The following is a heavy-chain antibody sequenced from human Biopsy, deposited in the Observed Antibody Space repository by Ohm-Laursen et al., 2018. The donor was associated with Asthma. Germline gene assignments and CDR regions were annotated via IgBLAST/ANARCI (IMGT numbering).Heavy chain of an antibody. CDR1: GFTFSTYG. CDR2: IAWDGINS. Sequence: SLRLFCAASGFTFSTYGIHWVRQAPGKGLEWVAFIAWDGINSYYADSVKGRFTISRDNSRNTLYLQKNSLRADDTAVYYCARAGESDLVGGLDVWGQGTTVIVS. CDR3: ARAGESDLVGGLDV. D-gene: IGHD2-21*01. J-gene: IGHJ6*02. V-gene: IGHV3-30*03.